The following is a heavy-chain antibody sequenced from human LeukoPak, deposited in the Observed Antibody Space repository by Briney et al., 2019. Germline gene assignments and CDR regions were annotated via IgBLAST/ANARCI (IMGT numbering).Heavy chain of an antibody. CDR3: ARVGATTSAGIDYYYYMDV. V-gene: IGHV3-23*01. J-gene: IGHJ6*03. Sequence: PGGSLRLSCAASGFTFSSYAMSWVRQAPGKGLEWVSAIGGSGGTTYYADSVKGRFTISRDNSKNTLYLQMNSLRAEDTAVYYCARVGATTSAGIDYYYYMDVWGKGTTVTVSS. CDR2: IGGSGGTT. CDR1: GFTFSSYA. D-gene: IGHD1-26*01.